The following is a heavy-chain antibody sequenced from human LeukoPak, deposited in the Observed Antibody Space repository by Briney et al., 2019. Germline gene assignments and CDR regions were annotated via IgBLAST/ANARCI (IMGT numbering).Heavy chain of an antibody. CDR2: INPNSGGT. CDR1: GYTFTGYY. V-gene: IGHV1-2*02. Sequence: GASVKVSCKASGYTFTGYYIHWVRQAPGQGLECMGWINPNSGGTNYAQKFQGRVTMTRDTSIRSAYMEVRRLRSDDTAVYYCARDDPDDYGDIGDDYWGQRTRVTLSS. CDR3: ARDDPDDYGDIGDDY. J-gene: IGHJ4*02. D-gene: IGHD4-17*01.